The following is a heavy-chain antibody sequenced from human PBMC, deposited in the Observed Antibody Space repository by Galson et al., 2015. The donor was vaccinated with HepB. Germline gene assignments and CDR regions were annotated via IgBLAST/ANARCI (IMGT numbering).Heavy chain of an antibody. CDR3: ARIKSPLGYGSGTHYEDAFDI. CDR2: IDWDDDK. CDR1: GFSLSTSGMC. Sequence: PALVKPTQTLTLTCTFSGFSLSTSGMCVSWIRQPPGKALEWLARIDWDDDKYYSTSLKTRLTISKDTSKNQVVLTMTNMDPVDTATYYCARIKSPLGYGSGTHYEDAFDIWGQGTVVTVSS. D-gene: IGHD3-10*01. J-gene: IGHJ3*02. V-gene: IGHV2-70*11.